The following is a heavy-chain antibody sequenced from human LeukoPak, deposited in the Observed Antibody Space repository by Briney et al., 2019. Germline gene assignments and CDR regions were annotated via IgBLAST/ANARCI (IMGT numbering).Heavy chain of an antibody. V-gene: IGHV3-7*01. Sequence: GGSLRLSCAASGFTFSSYWMSWVRQAPGKGLEWVANIKQDGSEKYYVDSVKGRFTISRDNAKNSLYLQMNSLRAEDTAVYYCARSPRDFWSGYAFDIWGQGTMVTVSS. D-gene: IGHD3-3*01. J-gene: IGHJ3*02. CDR1: GFTFSSYW. CDR2: IKQDGSEK. CDR3: ARSPRDFWSGYAFDI.